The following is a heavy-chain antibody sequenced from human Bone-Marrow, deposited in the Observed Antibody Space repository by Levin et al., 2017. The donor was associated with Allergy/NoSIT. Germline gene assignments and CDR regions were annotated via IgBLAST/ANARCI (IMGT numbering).Heavy chain of an antibody. CDR1: GFSISTYW. J-gene: IGHJ6*02. Sequence: GGSLRLSCAASGFSISTYWMNWVRQGPGKGLVWVSRINADGRSTSEADFVEGRFTIFRDNAKNTLYLQMNSLRAEDTAMYYCARVSAHYSESSGYYVFHGMDVWGQGTTVTVSS. V-gene: IGHV3-74*01. D-gene: IGHD3-22*01. CDR2: INADGRST. CDR3: ARVSAHYSESSGYYVFHGMDV.